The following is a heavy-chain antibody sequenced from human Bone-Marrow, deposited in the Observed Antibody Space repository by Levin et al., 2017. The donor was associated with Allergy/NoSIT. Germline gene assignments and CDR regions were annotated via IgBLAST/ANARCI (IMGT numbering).Heavy chain of an antibody. Sequence: GSLRLSCTVSGASISSYSWSWIRQPAGKGLEWIGRIFNSGSTNYNPSLRSRVTVSVDTSKNQFSLKQTSVSAADTAVYYCARDSGGVGGNPGIFDYWGQGILVTVSS. CDR2: IFNSGST. CDR3: ARDSGGVGGNPGIFDY. CDR1: GASISSYS. D-gene: IGHD4-23*01. J-gene: IGHJ4*02. V-gene: IGHV4-4*07.